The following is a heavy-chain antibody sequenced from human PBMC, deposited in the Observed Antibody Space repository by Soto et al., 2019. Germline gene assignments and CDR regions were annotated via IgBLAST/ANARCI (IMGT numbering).Heavy chain of an antibody. V-gene: IGHV3-23*01. CDR3: AKTPGTTPQGYFDL. Sequence: EVQMLESGGVLVQTGGSLRLSSAASVFTFIRSAISWVRQAPGKGLEWVSGISGSGVVTYYADTEKGRFTVSRDNSKNTLYLQMNSLRAEDTAVYYCAKTPGTTPQGYFDLWGRGTLVTVSS. J-gene: IGHJ2*01. CDR1: VFTFIRSA. D-gene: IGHD1-7*01. CDR2: ISGSGVVT.